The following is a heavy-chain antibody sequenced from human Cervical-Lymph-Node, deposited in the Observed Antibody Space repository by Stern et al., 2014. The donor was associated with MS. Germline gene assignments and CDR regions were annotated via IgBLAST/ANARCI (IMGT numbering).Heavy chain of an antibody. Sequence: QLQLQESGPGLVKPSQTLSLTCTVSGGSISSGGYYWSWIRQHPGKGLEXIGYIYYSGSTYYNPSLKSRVTISVDTSKNQFSLKLSSVTAADTAVYYCARGHSSGWYDYYYGMDVWGQGTTVTVSS. CDR1: GGSISSGGYY. CDR2: IYYSGST. V-gene: IGHV4-31*03. J-gene: IGHJ6*02. D-gene: IGHD6-19*01. CDR3: ARGHSSGWYDYYYGMDV.